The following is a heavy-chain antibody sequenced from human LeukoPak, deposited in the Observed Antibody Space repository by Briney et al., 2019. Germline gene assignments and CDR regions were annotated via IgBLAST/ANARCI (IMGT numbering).Heavy chain of an antibody. CDR3: ARRFMVRGVIRYWYFDL. D-gene: IGHD3-10*01. CDR2: INHSGST. Sequence: NPSETLSLTCAVYGGSFSGYYWSWIRQPPGKGLEWIGEINHSGSTNYNPSLKSRVTISVDTSKNQLSLKLSSVTAADTAVYYCARRFMVRGVIRYWYFDLWGRGTLVTVSS. J-gene: IGHJ2*01. V-gene: IGHV4-34*01. CDR1: GGSFSGYY.